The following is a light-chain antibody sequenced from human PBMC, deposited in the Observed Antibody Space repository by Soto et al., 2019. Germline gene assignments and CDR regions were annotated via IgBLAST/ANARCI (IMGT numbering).Light chain of an antibody. Sequence: QSVLTQPASVSGSPGQSITISCTGTSSDVGGYDYVSWYQQHPGKAPKLLIYEVSNRPSGVFNRFSGSKSGNTASLTISGVQAEDEADYYCSSYTSSSISPSVFGTGTKLTVL. J-gene: IGLJ1*01. CDR1: SSDVGGYDY. CDR3: SSYTSSSISPSV. CDR2: EVS. V-gene: IGLV2-14*01.